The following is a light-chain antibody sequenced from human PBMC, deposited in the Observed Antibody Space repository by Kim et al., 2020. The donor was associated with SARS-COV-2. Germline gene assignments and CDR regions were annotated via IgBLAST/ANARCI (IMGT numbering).Light chain of an antibody. CDR3: GTWDTSLSAVV. Sequence: GQKVTISCSGSSSHIGNNYVSWCQQLPGTAPKLLIYDNNERPSGIPDRFSGSKSGTSATLGITGLQTGDEADYYCGTWDTSLSAVVFGGGTKVTVL. J-gene: IGLJ2*01. CDR2: DNN. CDR1: SSHIGNNY. V-gene: IGLV1-51*01.